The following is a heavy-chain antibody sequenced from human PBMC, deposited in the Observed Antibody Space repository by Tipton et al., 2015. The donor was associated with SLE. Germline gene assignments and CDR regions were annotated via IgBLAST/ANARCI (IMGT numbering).Heavy chain of an antibody. CDR1: GGSFSGYY. V-gene: IGHV4-34*01. D-gene: IGHD5-12*01. CDR2: INHSGST. J-gene: IGHJ4*02. Sequence: TLSLTCAAYGGSFSGYYWSWIRQPPGKGLEWIGEINHSGSTNYNPSLKSRVTISEDTSKNQFSLRLSPVPAADTAVYYCARGGVGGYDYFDHWGQGTLVTVSS. CDR3: ARGGVGGYDYFDH.